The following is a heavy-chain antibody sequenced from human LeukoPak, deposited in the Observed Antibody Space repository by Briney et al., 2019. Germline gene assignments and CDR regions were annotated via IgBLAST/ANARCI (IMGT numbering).Heavy chain of an antibody. CDR2: ISTGGDNT. Sequence: GGSLRLSCAASGFTFSRYAMNWVRQAPEKGLEWVSYISTGGDNTFYADSLKGRFTVSRDNAKNSLFLQMDSLRAEDTAVYYCARESYDSSGYYYGGGFDYWGQGTLVTVSS. D-gene: IGHD3-22*01. J-gene: IGHJ4*02. CDR1: GFTFSRYA. V-gene: IGHV3-21*01. CDR3: ARESYDSSGYYYGGGFDY.